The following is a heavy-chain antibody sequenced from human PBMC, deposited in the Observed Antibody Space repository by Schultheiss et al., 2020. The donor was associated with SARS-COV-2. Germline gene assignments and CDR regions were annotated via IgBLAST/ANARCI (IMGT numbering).Heavy chain of an antibody. Sequence: GGSLRLSCAASGFTFSSYAMSWVRQAPGKGLEWVSYISSSGSTIYYADSVKGRFTISRDNSKNTLYLQMNSLRAEDTAVYYCAKDLSPGIVATIVEYFDYWGQGTLVTVSS. D-gene: IGHD5-12*01. CDR1: GFTFSSYA. V-gene: IGHV3-23*01. CDR2: ISSSGSTI. CDR3: AKDLSPGIVATIVEYFDY. J-gene: IGHJ4*02.